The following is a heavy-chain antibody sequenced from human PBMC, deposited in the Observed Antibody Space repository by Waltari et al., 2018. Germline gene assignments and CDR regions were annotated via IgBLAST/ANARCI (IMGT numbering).Heavy chain of an antibody. CDR1: GFTFTSSA. Sequence: QMQLVQSGPEVKKPGTSVKVSCKASGFTFTSSAMQWVRQARGQRLEWIGWIVVGSGNTNYAQKFQERVTITRDMSTSTAYMELSSLRSEDTAVYYCAADLSFVVTGGWYFDLWGRGTLVTVSS. J-gene: IGHJ2*01. V-gene: IGHV1-58*02. CDR2: IVVGSGNT. D-gene: IGHD2-21*02. CDR3: AADLSFVVTGGWYFDL.